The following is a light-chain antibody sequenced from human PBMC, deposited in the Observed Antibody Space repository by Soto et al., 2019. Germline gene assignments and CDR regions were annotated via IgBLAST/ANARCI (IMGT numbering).Light chain of an antibody. J-gene: IGKJ1*01. V-gene: IGKV3-20*01. CDR3: QQYDISPQT. Sequence: EVVLTQSPGTLSLSTGERATLSCSPSQSVSSSYLAWYQQKPGQAPRLLIFAASSRATGIPDRFSGSGSGTDFTLTISRLEPEDFAMYYCQQYDISPQTSGQGTNVDIK. CDR2: AAS. CDR1: QSVSSSY.